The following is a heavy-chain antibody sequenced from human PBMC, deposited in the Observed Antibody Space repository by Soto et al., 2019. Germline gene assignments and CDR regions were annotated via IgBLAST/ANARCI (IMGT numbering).Heavy chain of an antibody. Sequence: ASVKVSCKASGYTFTHYYMHWVRQAPGQGLEWMGWINPNSGGTNYAQKFQGRVTMNRDTSISTAYMELSSLRSDDTAVYYCARDSPSLTYCGGDCYSIDYWGQGTLVTVSS. CDR2: INPNSGGT. V-gene: IGHV1-2*02. CDR1: GYTFTHYY. D-gene: IGHD2-21*02. CDR3: ARDSPSLTYCGGDCYSIDY. J-gene: IGHJ4*02.